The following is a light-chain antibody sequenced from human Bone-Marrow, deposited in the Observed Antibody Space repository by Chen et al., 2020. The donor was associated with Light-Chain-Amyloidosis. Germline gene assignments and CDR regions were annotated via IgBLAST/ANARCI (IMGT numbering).Light chain of an antibody. Sequence: QSALTQPASVSGSTGQSITISCTGTSSDVGGDNHVSWDQQHPDKAPKLMIYEVTNRPSWVPHRFSGSRADNTSSLTISGRQTEYEADSCCSSYTITNTLVFGSGTRVTVL. CDR1: SSDVGGDNH. V-gene: IGLV2-14*01. CDR2: EVT. J-gene: IGLJ1*01. CDR3: SSYTITNTLV.